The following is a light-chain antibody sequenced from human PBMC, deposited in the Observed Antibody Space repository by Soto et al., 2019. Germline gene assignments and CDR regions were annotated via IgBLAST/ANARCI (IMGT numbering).Light chain of an antibody. Sequence: QSVLTQPPSTSGTPGQRVTIYCSGSSSNVGSNDVYWYQHVPGAAPNLLIYRNNRRPSGVPDQFSGSKSGSAVSLAISGLRSEDEADYYCASWDDTLSGPVFGGGTKLTVL. J-gene: IGLJ3*02. CDR3: ASWDDTLSGPV. V-gene: IGLV1-47*01. CDR1: SSNVGSND. CDR2: RNN.